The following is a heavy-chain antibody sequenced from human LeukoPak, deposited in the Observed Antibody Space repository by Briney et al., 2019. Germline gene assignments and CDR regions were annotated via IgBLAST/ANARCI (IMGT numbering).Heavy chain of an antibody. V-gene: IGHV1-2*04. CDR1: GYTFTGYY. D-gene: IGHD3/OR15-3a*01. Sequence: ASVKVSCKASGYTFTGYYMHWVRQAPGQGLEWMGWINPNSGGTNYAQKFQGWVTMTRDTSISTAYMELSRLRSEDTAVYYCATVAPEDYYFDYWGQGTLVTVSS. J-gene: IGHJ4*02. CDR2: INPNSGGT. CDR3: ATVAPEDYYFDY.